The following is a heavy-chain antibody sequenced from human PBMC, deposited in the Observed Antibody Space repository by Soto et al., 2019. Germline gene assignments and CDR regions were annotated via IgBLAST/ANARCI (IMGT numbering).Heavy chain of an antibody. CDR3: ARHVGYSYGSYYYYYDMDV. CDR2: IYYSGST. Sequence: PSETLSLTCTASGGSISSSSYYWGWIRQPPGKGLEWIGSIYYSGSTYYNPSLKSRVTISVDTSKNQFSLKLSSVTAADTAVYYCARHVGYSYGSYYYYYDMDVWGQGTTVTVSS. J-gene: IGHJ6*02. V-gene: IGHV4-39*01. D-gene: IGHD5-18*01. CDR1: GGSISSSSYY.